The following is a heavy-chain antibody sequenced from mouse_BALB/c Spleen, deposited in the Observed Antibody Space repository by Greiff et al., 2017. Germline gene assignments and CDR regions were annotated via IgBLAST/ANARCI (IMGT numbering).Heavy chain of an antibody. V-gene: IGHV1-26*01. CDR1: GYSFTGYY. J-gene: IGHJ2*01. CDR3: ARDYYGSSYPFDY. Sequence: EVQLQQSGPELVKPGASVKISCKASGYSFTGYYMHWVKQSHVKSLEWIGRINPYNGATSYNQNFKDKASLTVDKSSSTAYMELHSLTSEDSAVYYCARDYYGSSYPFDYWGQGTTLTVSS. D-gene: IGHD1-1*01. CDR2: INPYNGAT.